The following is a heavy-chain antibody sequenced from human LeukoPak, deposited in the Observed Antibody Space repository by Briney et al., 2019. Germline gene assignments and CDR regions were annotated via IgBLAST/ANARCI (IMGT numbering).Heavy chain of an antibody. Sequence: GGSLRLSCAASGFTFSSYAMPWVRQAPGKGLEWVAVISYDGSNKYYADSVKGRFTISRDNSKNTLYLQMNSLRAEDTAVYYCARGASSSRPAYYHALDVWGQGTTVTVPS. D-gene: IGHD2-2*01. V-gene: IGHV3-30-3*01. CDR2: ISYDGSNK. CDR1: GFTFSSYA. J-gene: IGHJ6*02. CDR3: ARGASSSRPAYYHALDV.